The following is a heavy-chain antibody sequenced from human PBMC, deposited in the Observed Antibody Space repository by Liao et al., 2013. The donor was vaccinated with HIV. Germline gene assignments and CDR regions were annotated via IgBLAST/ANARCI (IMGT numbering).Heavy chain of an antibody. V-gene: IGHV4-61*02. Sequence: VQLQESGPGLVKPSQTLSLTCTVSGGSISSGSYYWNWIRQPAGKGLEWIGRIYSNGSTNYNPSLKSRVTISPDASKNQFSLKLTSVTAADTAVYYCARSDATTGGWFDPWGPGHPWSPSPQ. D-gene: IGHD4-17*01. CDR2: IYSNGST. CDR1: GGSISSGSYY. CDR3: ARSDATTGGWFDP. J-gene: IGHJ5*02.